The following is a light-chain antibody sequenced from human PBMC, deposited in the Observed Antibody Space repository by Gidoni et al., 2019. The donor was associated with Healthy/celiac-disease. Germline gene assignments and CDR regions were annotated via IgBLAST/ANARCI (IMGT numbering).Light chain of an antibody. CDR3: SSYTSSSTPL. CDR2: EVS. V-gene: IGLV2-14*01. J-gene: IGLJ2*01. CDR1: SSDVGGYNY. Sequence: QSALTQPASVSGSPGQSITISCTGTSSDVGGYNYASWYQQHPGKAPKLMIYEVSNRPSGVSNRFSGSKSGNTASLTISGLQAEDEADYYCSSYTSSSTPLFGGGTKLTVL.